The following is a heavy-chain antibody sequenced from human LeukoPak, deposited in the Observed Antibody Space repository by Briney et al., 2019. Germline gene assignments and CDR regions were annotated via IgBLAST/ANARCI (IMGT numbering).Heavy chain of an antibody. CDR2: IYHSGST. Sequence: PSETLSLTCAVSGGSISSGGYSWSWIRQPPGKGLEWIGYIYHSGSTYYNPSLKSRVTISVDTSKNQFSLKLSSVTAADTAVYYCARIYPLPVQQLYFDYWGQGTLVTVSS. CDR1: GGSISSGGYS. CDR3: ARIYPLPVQQLYFDY. V-gene: IGHV4-30-2*01. J-gene: IGHJ4*02. D-gene: IGHD6-13*01.